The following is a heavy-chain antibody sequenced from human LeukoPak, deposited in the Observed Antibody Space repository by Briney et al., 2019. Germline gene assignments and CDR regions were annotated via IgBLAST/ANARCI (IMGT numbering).Heavy chain of an antibody. CDR2: ISAYNGNT. J-gene: IGHJ4*02. CDR3: ARGMFCGGDCYGDDY. Sequence: ASVKVSCKASGYTFTSYGISWVRQAPGQGLEWMGWISAYNGNTNYAQKLQGRVTMTTDTSTSTAYMDLRSLRSDDTAVYYCARGMFCGGDCYGDDYWGQGTLVTVSS. CDR1: GYTFTSYG. V-gene: IGHV1-18*01. D-gene: IGHD2-21*01.